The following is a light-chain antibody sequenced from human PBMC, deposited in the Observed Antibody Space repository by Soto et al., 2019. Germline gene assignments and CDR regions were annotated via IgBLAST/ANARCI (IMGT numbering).Light chain of an antibody. V-gene: IGKV3-15*01. CDR1: QSVTTN. J-gene: IGKJ1*01. CDR2: GAS. CDR3: QKCNDWPWT. Sequence: EVVMTQSPATLSVSPGERSTLSGRASQSVTTNMAWYQQKPGQANRLLIYGASTRATGIPARFSGGGSGTEFTLTISSLQSEEFAVYYCQKCNDWPWTVGHGTKVDIK.